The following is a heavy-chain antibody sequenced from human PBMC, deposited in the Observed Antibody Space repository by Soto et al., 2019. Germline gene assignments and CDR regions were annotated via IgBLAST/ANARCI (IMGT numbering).Heavy chain of an antibody. CDR3: ARGSVKVRGVIPAHYFDY. V-gene: IGHV1-2*04. CDR2: INPNSGGT. Sequence: QVQLVQSGSEVKKPGASVKVSCKASGYTFTGYYMHWVRQAPGQGLEWMGWINPNSGGTNYAQKFQGWVTMTRDTSISTAYMELSRLRSDDTAVYYCARGSVKVRGVIPAHYFDYRGQGTLVTVSS. J-gene: IGHJ4*02. CDR1: GYTFTGYY. D-gene: IGHD3-10*01.